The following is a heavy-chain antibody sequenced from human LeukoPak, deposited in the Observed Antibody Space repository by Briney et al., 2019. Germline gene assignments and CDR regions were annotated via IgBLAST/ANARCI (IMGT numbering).Heavy chain of an antibody. Sequence: PGRSLRLSCAASGFTFSSYVMHWVRQAPGKGLEWVAVISKDGSNKYYLDSVKGRFTISRDNSKSTLHLQMNSLRDEDTAVYYCAKPGRLGSRWFDAFGIWGQGTMVTVSS. CDR1: GFTFSSYV. V-gene: IGHV3-30*18. CDR2: ISKDGSNK. J-gene: IGHJ3*02. CDR3: AKPGRLGSRWFDAFGI. D-gene: IGHD6-13*01.